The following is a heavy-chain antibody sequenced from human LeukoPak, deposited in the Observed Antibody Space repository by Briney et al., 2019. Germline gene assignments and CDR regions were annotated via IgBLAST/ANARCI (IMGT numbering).Heavy chain of an antibody. Sequence: PGGSLRLSCAASGLTVSSNYMSWVRRAPGKGLEWVSVIYSGGNTYYADSVKGRFTISRDNSKNTLYLQMNSLRAEDTAVYYCARGKHNSGWYGRAFDIWGQGTMVTVSS. J-gene: IGHJ3*02. CDR1: GLTVSSNY. V-gene: IGHV3-53*01. CDR2: IYSGGNT. CDR3: ARGKHNSGWYGRAFDI. D-gene: IGHD6-19*01.